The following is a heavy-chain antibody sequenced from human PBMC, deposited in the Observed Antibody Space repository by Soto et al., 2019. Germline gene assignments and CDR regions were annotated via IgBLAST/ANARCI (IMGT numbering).Heavy chain of an antibody. V-gene: IGHV3-30*18. CDR1: GFTFSHYA. Sequence: QVQLVESGGGVVQPGRSLRLSCAASGFTFSHYAMHWVRQAPGKGLAWVALMSHDGSNEYYADSVKGRFTISRDNSKKTLYLQMNSLRAEDTAVYYCAKDGSHNFDYWGQGTLVTVSS. J-gene: IGHJ4*02. CDR3: AKDGSHNFDY. D-gene: IGHD1-26*01. CDR2: MSHDGSNE.